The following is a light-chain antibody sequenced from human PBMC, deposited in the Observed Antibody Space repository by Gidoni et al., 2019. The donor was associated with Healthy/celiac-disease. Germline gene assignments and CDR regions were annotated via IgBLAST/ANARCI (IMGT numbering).Light chain of an antibody. J-gene: IGKJ4*01. CDR1: QGISSY. CDR3: QQLNSYLGALT. V-gene: IGKV1-9*01. CDR2: AAS. Sequence: DIQLTQSPSFLSASVGDRVTITCRASQGISSYLAWYQQKPGKAPKLLIYAASTLQSGVPSRFSGSGSGTEFTLTISSLQPEDFATYYCQQLNSYLGALTFGGXTKVEIK.